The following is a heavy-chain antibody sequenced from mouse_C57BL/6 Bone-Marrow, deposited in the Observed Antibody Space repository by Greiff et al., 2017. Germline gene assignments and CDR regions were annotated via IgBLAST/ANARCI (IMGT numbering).Heavy chain of an antibody. CDR1: GFTFSSYA. CDR2: ISDGGSYT. D-gene: IGHD2-1*01. Sequence: EVMLVESGGGLVKPGGSLKLSCAASGFTFSSYAMSWVRQTPEKRLEWVATISDGGSYTYYPDNVKGRFTISRDNAKNNLYLQMSHLKSEDTAMYYCARDLLYYGNSYYFDYWGQGTTLTVSS. V-gene: IGHV5-4*01. J-gene: IGHJ2*01. CDR3: ARDLLYYGNSYYFDY.